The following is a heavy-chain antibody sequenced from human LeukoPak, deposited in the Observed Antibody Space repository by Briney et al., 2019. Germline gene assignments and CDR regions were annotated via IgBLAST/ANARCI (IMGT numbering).Heavy chain of an antibody. CDR3: ASAGSKYCTNGVCTNY. D-gene: IGHD2-8*01. V-gene: IGHV1-69*02. J-gene: IGHJ4*02. Sequence: SVKVSCKASGGTFSSYTISWVRQAPGQGLEWMGRIIPILGIANYAQKFQGRVTITADKSTSTAYMELSSLRSEDTAVYYCASAGSKYCTNGVCTNYWGQGTLITVSS. CDR1: GGTFSSYT. CDR2: IIPILGIA.